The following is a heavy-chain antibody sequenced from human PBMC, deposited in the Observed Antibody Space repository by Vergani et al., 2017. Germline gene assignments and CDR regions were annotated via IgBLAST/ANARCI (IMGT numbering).Heavy chain of an antibody. CDR2: ISYDGTQK. CDR1: GFTSSYYG. Sequence: QVHLVESGGGVVQPGRSLRLSCVVSGFTSSYYGMHWVRQAPGKGLEWVAVISYDGTQKYYADSVKGRFTISRDNSKSTLYLQMNSLRAEDTAVYYCARENTGIAARPNLHYYYYYMDVWGKGTTVTVSS. J-gene: IGHJ6*03. D-gene: IGHD6-6*01. CDR3: ARENTGIAARPNLHYYYYYMDV. V-gene: IGHV3-30*03.